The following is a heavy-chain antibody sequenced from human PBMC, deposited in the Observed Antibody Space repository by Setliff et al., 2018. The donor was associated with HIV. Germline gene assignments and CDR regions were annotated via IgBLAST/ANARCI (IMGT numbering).Heavy chain of an antibody. V-gene: IGHV3-7*01. D-gene: IGHD3-10*01. CDR1: GFTFSSYS. J-gene: IGHJ4*02. Sequence: PGGSLRLSCAASGFTFSSYSMTWVRQAPGKGLEWVANIKQDGSEKYYVDSVKGRFTISRDNAKNSLYLQMNSLRAEDTAVYYCASVLRYYGSGSYPFGYWGQGTLVTVSS. CDR3: ASVLRYYGSGSYPFGY. CDR2: IKQDGSEK.